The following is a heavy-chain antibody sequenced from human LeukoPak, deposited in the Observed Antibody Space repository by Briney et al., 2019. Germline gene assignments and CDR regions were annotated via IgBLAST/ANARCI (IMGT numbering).Heavy chain of an antibody. CDR3: ASRHYYDSSGYYYGLDY. V-gene: IGHV4-30-4*08. D-gene: IGHD3-22*01. CDR1: GGSISSGDYY. Sequence: SQTLSLTCTVSGGSISSGDYYWSWIRQPPGKGLEWIGYIYYSGSTYYNPSLKSRVTISVDTSKNQFSLKLSSVTAADTAVYYCASRHYYDSSGYYYGLDYWGRGTLVTVSS. CDR2: IYYSGST. J-gene: IGHJ4*02.